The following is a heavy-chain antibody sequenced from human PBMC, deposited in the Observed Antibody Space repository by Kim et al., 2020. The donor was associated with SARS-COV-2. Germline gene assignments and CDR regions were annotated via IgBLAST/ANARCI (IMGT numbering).Heavy chain of an antibody. V-gene: IGHV1-46*01. CDR1: GYTFTSYY. D-gene: IGHD3-10*01. Sequence: ASVKVSCKASGYTFTSYYMHWVRQAPGQGLEWMGIINPSGGSTSYAQKFQGRVTMTRDTSTSTVYMELSSLRSEDTAVYYCARVGELLWFGESVGAFDIWGQGTMVTVSS. CDR2: INPSGGST. J-gene: IGHJ3*02. CDR3: ARVGELLWFGESVGAFDI.